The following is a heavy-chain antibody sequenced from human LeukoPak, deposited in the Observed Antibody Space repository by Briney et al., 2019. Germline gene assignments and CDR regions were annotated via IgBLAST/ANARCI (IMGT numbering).Heavy chain of an antibody. J-gene: IGHJ4*02. CDR3: ARGPYGAGSYHDY. D-gene: IGHD3-10*01. V-gene: IGHV3-21*01. CDR1: GFTFSSYS. Sequence: GGSLRLSCAASGFTFSSYSMNWVRQAPGKGLEWVSSISSSSSYIYYADSVKGRFTISRDNAKNSLYLQMNSLRAEDTAVYYCARGPYGAGSYHDYWGQVTLVTVSS. CDR2: ISSSSSYI.